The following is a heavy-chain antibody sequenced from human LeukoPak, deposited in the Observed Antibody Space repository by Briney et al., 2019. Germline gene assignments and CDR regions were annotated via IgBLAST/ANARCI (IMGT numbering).Heavy chain of an antibody. Sequence: PSETLSLTCTVSGGSISSYYWSWIRQPPGKGLEWIGYIYYSGSTKYNPSLTSRVTISVDTSKNQFSLNLSSVTAADTAVYYCARGRSNYYGMDVWGQGTTVTVSS. CDR2: IYYSGST. CDR1: GGSISSYY. V-gene: IGHV4-59*01. CDR3: ARGRSNYYGMDV. J-gene: IGHJ6*02. D-gene: IGHD1-26*01.